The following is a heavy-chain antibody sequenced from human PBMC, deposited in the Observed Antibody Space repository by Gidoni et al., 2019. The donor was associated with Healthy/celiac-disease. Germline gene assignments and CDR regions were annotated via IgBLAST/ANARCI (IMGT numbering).Heavy chain of an antibody. CDR3: ARSGVLAYYDFWSGYYTGGFDY. D-gene: IGHD3-3*01. Sequence: SSSSYYWGWIRQPPGKGLEWIGSIYYSGSTYYNPSLKSRVTISVDTSKNQFSLKLSSVTAADTAVYYCARSGVLAYYDFWSGYYTGGFDYWGQGTLVTVSS. CDR2: IYYSGST. J-gene: IGHJ4*02. V-gene: IGHV4-39*01. CDR1: SSSSYY.